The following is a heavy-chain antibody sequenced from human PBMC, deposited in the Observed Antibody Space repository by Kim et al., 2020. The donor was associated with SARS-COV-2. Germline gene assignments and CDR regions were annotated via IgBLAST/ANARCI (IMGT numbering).Heavy chain of an antibody. CDR3: AKEPDVWLGAY. V-gene: IGHV3-23*01. D-gene: IGHD6-19*01. Sequence: TYYADSVKGRFTISRDNSKNTLYLKMNSLRAEDTAVYYCAKEPDVWLGAYWGQGTLVTVSS. J-gene: IGHJ4*02. CDR2: T.